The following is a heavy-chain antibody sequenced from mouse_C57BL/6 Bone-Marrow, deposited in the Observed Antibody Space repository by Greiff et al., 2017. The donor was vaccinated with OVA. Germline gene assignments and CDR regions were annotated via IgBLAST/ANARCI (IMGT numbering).Heavy chain of an antibody. J-gene: IGHJ2*01. V-gene: IGHV3-6*01. D-gene: IGHD2-3*01. Sequence: DVQLQESGPGLVKPSQSLSLTCSVTGYSITSGYSWNWIRQFPGNKLEWMGYISYDGSNNYNPSLKNRISITRDTSKNQFFLKLNSVTTEDTATYYCAREGYYPYYFDYWGQGTTLTVSS. CDR1: GYSITSGYS. CDR3: AREGYYPYYFDY. CDR2: ISYDGSN.